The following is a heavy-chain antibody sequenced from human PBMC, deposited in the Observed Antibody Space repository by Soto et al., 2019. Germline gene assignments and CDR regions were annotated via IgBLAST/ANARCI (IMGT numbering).Heavy chain of an antibody. Sequence: QVQLVQSGAEVKKPGSSVKFSCKASGGPFSSYAISWVRQAPGQGLEWMGGIIPIFGTANYAQKFQGRVTITADKSTSTAYMELSSLRSEDTAVYYCATEGGGTGTKVWFDPWGQGTLVTVSS. V-gene: IGHV1-69*06. CDR2: IIPIFGTA. J-gene: IGHJ5*02. D-gene: IGHD1-7*01. CDR3: ATEGGGTGTKVWFDP. CDR1: GGPFSSYA.